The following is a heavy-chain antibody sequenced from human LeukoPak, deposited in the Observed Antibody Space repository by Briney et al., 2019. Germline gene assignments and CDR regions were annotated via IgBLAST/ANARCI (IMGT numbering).Heavy chain of an antibody. V-gene: IGHV4-59*01. CDR2: VYYSGNT. Sequence: SETLSLTCTVSGGSISGFYWNWIRQPPGKGLEWIGYVYYSGNTNYNPSLKSRVTISLDTSKNQFSLKLSSVTAADTAVYYCARAHLPDFWSGYRGYYFDYWGQGTLVTVSS. CDR1: GGSISGFY. CDR3: ARAHLPDFWSGYRGYYFDY. D-gene: IGHD3-3*01. J-gene: IGHJ4*02.